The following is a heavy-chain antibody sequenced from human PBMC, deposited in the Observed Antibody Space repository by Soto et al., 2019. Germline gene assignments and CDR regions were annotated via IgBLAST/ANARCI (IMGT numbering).Heavy chain of an antibody. V-gene: IGHV4-34*01. CDR2: INESGST. D-gene: IGHD1-1*01. CDR3: ARGSGIVALPGELEDVNYDY. Sequence: QVQLQQWGAGLVKPSETLSLSCAVYGQSFSGHSWAWIRQPPGKGLEWIGEINESGSTYYNPSLKSRVTISTDTSKTQFSLKLSSVGAADTAAYFCARGSGIVALPGELEDVNYDYWGQGTLVNVSS. CDR1: GQSFSGHS. J-gene: IGHJ4*02.